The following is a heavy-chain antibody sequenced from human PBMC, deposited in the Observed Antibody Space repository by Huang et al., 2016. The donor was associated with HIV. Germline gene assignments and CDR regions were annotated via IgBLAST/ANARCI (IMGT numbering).Heavy chain of an antibody. CDR1: GFTFSNYA. Sequence: QVQLVESGGGVVQPGTSLRLSCAASGFTFSNYAMNWVRQATGKGLEWVEVKSNEGSTKYYADSVKGRFTISRDNSKNTVYLQMNSLRAEDTAVYYCARSEPSRYYFDYWGQGTLVTVSS. CDR3: ARSEPSRYYFDY. J-gene: IGHJ4*02. V-gene: IGHV3-30-3*01. CDR2: KSNEGSTK.